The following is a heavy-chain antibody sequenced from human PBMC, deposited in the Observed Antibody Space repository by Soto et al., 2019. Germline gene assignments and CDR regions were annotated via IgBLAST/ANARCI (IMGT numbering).Heavy chain of an antibody. CDR3: ARLYPDTPTSPNYFDY. Sequence: SETLSLTCTVSGGSISSYYWSWIRQPPGKGLEWIGYIYYSGSTNYNPSLKSRVTISVDTSKNQFSLKLSSVTAADTAVYYCARLYPDTPTSPNYFDYWGQGTLVTVSS. V-gene: IGHV4-59*08. CDR1: GGSISSYY. CDR2: IYYSGST. J-gene: IGHJ4*02.